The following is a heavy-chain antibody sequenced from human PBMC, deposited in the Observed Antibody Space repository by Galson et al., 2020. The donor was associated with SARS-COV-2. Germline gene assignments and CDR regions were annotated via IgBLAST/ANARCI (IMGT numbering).Heavy chain of an antibody. Sequence: GGSLRLSCAASGFTFSSYAMHWVRQAPGKGLEWVAVISYDGSNKYYADSVKGRFTISRDSSKNTLYLQMNSLSAGDTAVYYCAKRKELFWLGELNQGLDVWGQGTTVTVS. V-gene: IGHV3-30-3*01. D-gene: IGHD3-10*01. CDR1: GFTFSSYA. CDR2: ISYDGSNK. CDR3: AKRKELFWLGELNQGLDV. J-gene: IGHJ6*02.